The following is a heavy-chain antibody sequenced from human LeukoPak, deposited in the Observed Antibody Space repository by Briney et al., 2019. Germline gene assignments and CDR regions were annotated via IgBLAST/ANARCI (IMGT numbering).Heavy chain of an antibody. Sequence: PGGSLRLSCAASDLTLRTVYVSWVRQAPGKGLEWVGRIRDYTEGGTTDYIAPVRDRFTISRDDSKNTVFLQMDSLKIEDAAVYYCATSPISRSPAYYFDHWGQGAQVAVSS. V-gene: IGHV3-15*01. CDR1: DLTLRTVY. CDR2: IRDYTEGGTT. CDR3: ATSPISRSPAYYFDH. J-gene: IGHJ4*02. D-gene: IGHD3-16*02.